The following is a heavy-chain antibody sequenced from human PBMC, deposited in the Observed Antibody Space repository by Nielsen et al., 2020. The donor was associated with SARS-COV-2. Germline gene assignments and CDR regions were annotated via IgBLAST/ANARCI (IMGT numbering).Heavy chain of an antibody. D-gene: IGHD1-7*01. CDR1: GFTFSSYA. CDR3: VKEGNWNYGGYYYYYYMDV. V-gene: IGHV3-64D*09. CDR2: ISSNGGST. Sequence: GGSLRLSCAASGFTFSSYAMHWVRQVPGKGLEYVSAISSNGGSTYYADSVKGRFTISRDNSKNTLYLQMSSLRAEDTAVYYCVKEGNWNYGGYYYYYYMDVWGKGTTVTVSS. J-gene: IGHJ6*03.